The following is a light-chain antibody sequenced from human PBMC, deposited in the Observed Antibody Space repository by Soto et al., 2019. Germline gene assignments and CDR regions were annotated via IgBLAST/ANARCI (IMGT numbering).Light chain of an antibody. Sequence: EIVLTQSPGTLSLSPRERATLSCRASQSVSSRNLAWYQQKPGQAPRLLVYGASSRATVIPDRFSGSGSVTDFTLTIYRLKTEGFAVYYCQHYSYLPYTFVQGTKLEVK. CDR3: QHYSYLPYT. V-gene: IGKV3-20*01. CDR1: QSVSSRN. CDR2: GAS. J-gene: IGKJ2*01.